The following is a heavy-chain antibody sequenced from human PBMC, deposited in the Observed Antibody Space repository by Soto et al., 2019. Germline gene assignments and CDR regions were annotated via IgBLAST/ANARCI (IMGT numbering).Heavy chain of an antibody. CDR2: MYNSGST. V-gene: IGHV4-59*08. Sequence: QVQLQESGPGLVKPSETLSLTCTVSGGSISSYYWTWIRQPPGKGLEWIGFMYNSGSTHYNPSLKSRVTLSRDTSKNQFSLNLRSVTAADTAVYYCASMGYHYGSGSYPLDYWGQGTLVTVSS. CDR3: ASMGYHYGSGSYPLDY. CDR1: GGSISSYY. D-gene: IGHD3-10*01. J-gene: IGHJ4*02.